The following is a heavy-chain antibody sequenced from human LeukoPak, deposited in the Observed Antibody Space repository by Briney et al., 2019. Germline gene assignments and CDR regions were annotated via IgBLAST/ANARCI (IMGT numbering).Heavy chain of an antibody. J-gene: IGHJ5*02. CDR2: ISGSGGST. CDR1: GFTFSSYG. D-gene: IGHD1-1*01. CDR3: AKGPLLERPLRFDP. Sequence: GGSLRLSCAASGFTFSSYGMSWVRQAPGKGLEWVSAISGSGGSTYYADSAKGRFTISRDNSKNTLYLQMNSLRAEDTAVYYCAKGPLLERPLRFDPWGQGTLVTVSS. V-gene: IGHV3-23*01.